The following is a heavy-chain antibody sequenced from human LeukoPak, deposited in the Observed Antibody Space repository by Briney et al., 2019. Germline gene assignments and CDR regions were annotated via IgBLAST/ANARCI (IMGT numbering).Heavy chain of an antibody. CDR3: ARAHYDSSGFAFDI. J-gene: IGHJ3*02. V-gene: IGHV4-61*02. CDR2: IYTSGST. D-gene: IGHD3-22*01. Sequence: SETLSLTCTVSGGSISSGSYYWSWIRQPAGKGLEWIGRIYTSGSTNYNPSLKSRVTISVDTSKNQFSLKLSSVTAADTAVYYCARAHYDSSGFAFDIWGQGTMVTVSS. CDR1: GGSISSGSYY.